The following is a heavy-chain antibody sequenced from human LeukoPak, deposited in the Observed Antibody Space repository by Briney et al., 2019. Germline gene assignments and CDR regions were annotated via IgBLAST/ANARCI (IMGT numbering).Heavy chain of an antibody. CDR3: ARGALNNWGHPLYFDY. V-gene: IGHV4-59*12. CDR1: GGSISSYY. J-gene: IGHJ4*02. D-gene: IGHD1-1*01. CDR2: IYYSGST. Sequence: SETLSLTCTVSGGSISSYYWSWIRQPPGKGLEWIGYIYYSGSTNYNPSLKSRVTISVDTSKNQFSLKLSSVTAADTAVYYCARGALNNWGHPLYFDYWGQGTLVTVSS.